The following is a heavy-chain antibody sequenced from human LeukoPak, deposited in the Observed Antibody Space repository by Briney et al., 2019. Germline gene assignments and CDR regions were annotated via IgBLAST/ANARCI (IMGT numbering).Heavy chain of an antibody. Sequence: GESLKISCKGSGYTFNNYWIGWVRQMPGKGLEWMGIIYPSDSDTTYSPSFQGQVTISADKSISTAYLQWSSLKASDTAMYYCARRELGILYYFDYWGQGTLVTVSS. D-gene: IGHD7-27*01. V-gene: IGHV5-51*01. J-gene: IGHJ4*02. CDR1: GYTFNNYW. CDR3: ARRELGILYYFDY. CDR2: IYPSDSDT.